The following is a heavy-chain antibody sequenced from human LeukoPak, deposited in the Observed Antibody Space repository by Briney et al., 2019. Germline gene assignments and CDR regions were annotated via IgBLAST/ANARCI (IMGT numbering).Heavy chain of an antibody. J-gene: IGHJ3*02. CDR2: IYTSGST. D-gene: IGHD2-2*02. CDR3: ARALGYCSSTSCYTNAFDI. CDR1: GGSISSGSYY. V-gene: IGHV4-61*02. Sequence: PSQTLSLTCTVSGGSISSGSYYWSWIRQPAGKGLEWIGRIYTSGSTNYNPSLKSRVTISVDTSKNQFSLKLSSVTAADTAVYYCARALGYCSSTSCYTNAFDIWGQGTMVTVSS.